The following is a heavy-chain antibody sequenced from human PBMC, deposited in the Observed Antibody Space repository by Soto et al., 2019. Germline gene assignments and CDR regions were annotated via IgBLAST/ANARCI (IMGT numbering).Heavy chain of an antibody. CDR1: GYRISAYY. J-gene: IGHJ4*02. V-gene: IGHV1-2*02. D-gene: IGHD3-10*01. Sequence: ASLKVSCTATGYRISAYYIHWVRQAPGQGLEWMGWIDPKNGGTVSAQKFQGRLTMTRDTSISTVYMDLSGLTSDDTALYYCGRDDYGIFPYWGQGSLFTVPP. CDR2: IDPKNGGT. CDR3: GRDDYGIFPY.